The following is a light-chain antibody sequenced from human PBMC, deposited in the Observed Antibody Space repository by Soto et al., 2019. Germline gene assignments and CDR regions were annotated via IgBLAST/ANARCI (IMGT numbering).Light chain of an antibody. J-gene: IGKJ1*01. V-gene: IGKV1-5*03. Sequence: DVQMTQSPSTLSASVGDRVTITCRASQTISIWLAWYQQKPGKAPKLLIYKASSLESGVPSRFSGSGSGTEFSLTISSLQPDDFATYYCQQYNSYWTFGQGTKVEIK. CDR2: KAS. CDR3: QQYNSYWT. CDR1: QTISIW.